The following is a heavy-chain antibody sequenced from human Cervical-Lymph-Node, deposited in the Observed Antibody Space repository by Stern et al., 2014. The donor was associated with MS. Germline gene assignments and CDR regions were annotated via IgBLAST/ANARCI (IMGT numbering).Heavy chain of an antibody. Sequence: QMQLVQSGTEVKNPGSSVKVSCKASGGNLSNYGISWLRQAPGGGLEWMGGIIPLFVTAKYAQKFHDRITITADKSTNTVYMELSSLRYEDTAVYYCARDPPGIVLSREGGDYWGQGTLVTVSS. CDR2: IIPLFVTA. CDR1: GGNLSNYG. J-gene: IGHJ4*02. CDR3: ARDPPGIVLSREGGDY. D-gene: IGHD3-22*01. V-gene: IGHV1-69*06.